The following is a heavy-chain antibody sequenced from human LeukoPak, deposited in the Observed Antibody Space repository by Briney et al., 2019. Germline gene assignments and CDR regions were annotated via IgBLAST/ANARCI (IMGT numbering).Heavy chain of an antibody. V-gene: IGHV3-48*03. CDR1: GFTFSSYE. Sequence: GGSLRLSCAASGFTFSSYEMNWVRQAPGKGLEWVSYIGSSGSSTYYADSVKGRFTISRDNAKNSLYLQMNTLRAEDTAVYYCARELYDRSGYRAFDAFDVWGQGTMVTVSS. CDR3: ARELYDRSGYRAFDAFDV. J-gene: IGHJ3*01. CDR2: IGSSGSST. D-gene: IGHD3-22*01.